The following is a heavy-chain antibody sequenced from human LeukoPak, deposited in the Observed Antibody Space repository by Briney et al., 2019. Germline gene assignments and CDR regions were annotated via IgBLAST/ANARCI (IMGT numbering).Heavy chain of an antibody. CDR2: INPNNGGT. V-gene: IGHV1-2*02. J-gene: IGHJ6*03. Sequence: ASVKVSCKASGYTFTGYYMHWVRQAPGQGLEWMGWINPNNGGTNYAQKFQGRVTMTRDTSISTAYMELSRLRSDDTAVYYCARDGALGPAATYYYYYYYMDVWGKGTTVTVSS. CDR1: GYTFTGYY. D-gene: IGHD2-2*01. CDR3: ARDGALGPAATYYYYYYYMDV.